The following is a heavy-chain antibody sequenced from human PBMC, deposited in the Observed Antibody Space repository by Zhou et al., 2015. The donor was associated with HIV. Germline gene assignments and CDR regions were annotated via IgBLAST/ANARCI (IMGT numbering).Heavy chain of an antibody. Sequence: QVQLVQSGAEVKKPGSSVKVSCKASGGTFSNYAVSWVRQAPGQGLEWMGAIIPIFGTVKYAQKFQGRVSLSADRSTNTAYMEMRSLRSDDTALYYCARSKASYVDYYYYYGMDVWGQGTTVTVSS. J-gene: IGHJ6*02. CDR1: GGTFSNYA. CDR3: ARSKASYVDYYYYYGMDV. V-gene: IGHV1-69*06. D-gene: IGHD3-16*01. CDR2: IIPIFGTV.